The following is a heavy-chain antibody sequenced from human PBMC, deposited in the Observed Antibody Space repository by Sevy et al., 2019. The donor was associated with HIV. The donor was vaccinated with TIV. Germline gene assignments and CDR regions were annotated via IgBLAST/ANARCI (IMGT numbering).Heavy chain of an antibody. CDR3: AGDRGLPGYCSSTSCYGPSYFDY. J-gene: IGHJ4*02. D-gene: IGHD2-2*01. CDR2: ISAYNGNT. V-gene: IGHV1-18*01. CDR1: GYTFTSYG. Sequence: ASVKVSCKASGYTFTSYGISWVRQAPGQGLEWMGWISAYNGNTNYAQKLQGRVTMTTDTSMSTAYMELRSLRSDDTAVYYCAGDRGLPGYCSSTSCYGPSYFDYWGQGTLVTVSS.